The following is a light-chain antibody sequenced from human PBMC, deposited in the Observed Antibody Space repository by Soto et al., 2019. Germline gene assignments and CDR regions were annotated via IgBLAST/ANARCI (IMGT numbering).Light chain of an antibody. Sequence: EIVSTQSPATPSLSPGERPTLSCRASQSVSSYYLVWYQQKPGQAPRLLIYGVSTRATGVPVRFSGSGSGTEFTLTINSLQSEDFAVYYCQQYNNWPRTFGQGTKV. V-gene: IGKV3-15*01. CDR3: QQYNNWPRT. CDR1: QSVSSY. J-gene: IGKJ1*01. CDR2: GVS.